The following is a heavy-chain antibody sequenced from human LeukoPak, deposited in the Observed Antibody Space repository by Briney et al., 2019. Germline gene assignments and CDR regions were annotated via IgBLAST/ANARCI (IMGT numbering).Heavy chain of an antibody. CDR2: ISGSGGST. Sequence: ETLSLTCTVSGGSISSSSYYWGWVRQAPGKGLEWVSAISGSGGSTYYADSVKGRFTISRDNSKNTLYLQMNSLRAEDTAVYYCAKHSTGVECWGRGTLVTVSS. J-gene: IGHJ2*01. CDR1: GGSISSSSYY. CDR3: AKHSTGVEC. V-gene: IGHV3-23*01. D-gene: IGHD3-10*01.